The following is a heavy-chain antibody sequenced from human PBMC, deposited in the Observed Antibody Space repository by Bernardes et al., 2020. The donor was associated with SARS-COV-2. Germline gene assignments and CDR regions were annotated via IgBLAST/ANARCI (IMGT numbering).Heavy chain of an antibody. CDR3: ARESSSQHACWGSYGPHDAFDI. V-gene: IGHV3-48*03. D-gene: IGHD1-26*01. CDR1: GFTFSSYE. CDR2: ISSSGSTI. J-gene: IGHJ3*02. Sequence: GGSLRLSCAASGFTFSSYEMNWVRQAPGKGLEWVSYISSSGSTIYYADSVKGRFTISRDNAKNSLYLQMNSLRAEDTAVYYCARESSSQHACWGSYGPHDAFDIWGKGTMVTVAS.